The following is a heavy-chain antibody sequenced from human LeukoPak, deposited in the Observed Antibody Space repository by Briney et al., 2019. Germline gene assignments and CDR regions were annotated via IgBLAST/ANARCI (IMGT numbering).Heavy chain of an antibody. CDR1: GGSISSSSYY. V-gene: IGHV4-39*01. Sequence: SETLSLTCTVSGGSISSSSYYWGWIRQSPGKGLEWIGSIYYSGSTYYNPSLKSRVTISVDTSKNQFSLKLSSVTAADTAVYYCARLSDDYWGQGTLVTVSS. CDR3: ARLSDDY. CDR2: IYYSGST. J-gene: IGHJ4*02.